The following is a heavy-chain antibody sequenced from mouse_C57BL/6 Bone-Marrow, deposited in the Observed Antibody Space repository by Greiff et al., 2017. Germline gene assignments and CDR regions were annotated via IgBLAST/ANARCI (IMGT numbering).Heavy chain of an antibody. CDR3: AREGVDWYFDV. CDR1: GYSFTGYY. J-gene: IGHJ1*03. Sequence: LVESGPELVQPGASVKISCKASGYSFTGYYMNWVKQSPEKSLEWIGELNPSTGGTTYNQKFKAQATLTVDKFSSTAYMQLKSLTSEDSAVYYCAREGVDWYFDVWGTGTTVTGSS. D-gene: IGHD1-1*01. V-gene: IGHV1-42*01. CDR2: LNPSTGGT.